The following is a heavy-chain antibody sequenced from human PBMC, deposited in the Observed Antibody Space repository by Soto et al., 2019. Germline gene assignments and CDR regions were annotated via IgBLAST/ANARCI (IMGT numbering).Heavy chain of an antibody. J-gene: IGHJ3*01. CDR2: INPSRGSA. D-gene: IGHD5-12*01. CDR1: GYTFSDYY. CDR3: ARPLIGNSIDL. V-gene: IGHV1-46*01. Sequence: GASVKVSCKAGGYTFSDYYIQWVRQAPGQGLEWIGIINPSRGSATYGPIFQGRVSLTTDMPTNTVYMELSSLRSEDTAIYYCARPLIGNSIDLWGQGTSVTVSS.